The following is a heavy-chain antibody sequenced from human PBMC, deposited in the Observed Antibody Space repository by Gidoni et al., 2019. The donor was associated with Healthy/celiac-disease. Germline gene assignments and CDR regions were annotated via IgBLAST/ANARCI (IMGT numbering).Heavy chain of an antibody. CDR3: ARSGQQLVIDFDY. D-gene: IGHD6-13*01. CDR2: INPNSGGT. J-gene: IGHJ4*02. V-gene: IGHV1-2*02. CDR1: GSTFTGYY. Sequence: QVQLVQSGAEGKKHGASVKASCKASGSTFTGYYMHWVRQAPGQGLEWMGWINPNSGGTNYAQKFQGRVTMTRDRSISTAYMKLGRLRSDDTAVYYCARSGQQLVIDFDYWSQGTLVTVSS.